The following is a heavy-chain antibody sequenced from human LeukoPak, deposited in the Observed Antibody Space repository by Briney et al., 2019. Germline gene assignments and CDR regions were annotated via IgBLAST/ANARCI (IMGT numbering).Heavy chain of an antibody. J-gene: IGHJ5*01. D-gene: IGHD1-1*01. V-gene: IGHV3-11*06. CDR3: ARDPTGSNWFDS. CDR2: ISSSSAYT. CDR1: RFAFSDYY. Sequence: GGSLRLSCAASRFAFSDYYMAWIRQAPGKGPEWVSYISSSSAYTNYADSVKGRFAISRDNANDSLYLQMNSLRAEDTAVYYCARDPTGSNWFDSWGQGTLVTVSS.